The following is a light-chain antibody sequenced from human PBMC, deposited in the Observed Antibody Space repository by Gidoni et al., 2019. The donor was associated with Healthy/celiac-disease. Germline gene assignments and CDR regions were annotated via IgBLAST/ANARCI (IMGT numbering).Light chain of an antibody. CDR1: QRVSSN. Sequence: EIVMTQSPATLSGSPGERATLSCRASQRVSSNLAWYQQKPGQAPRLLIYGASTRATGIPARFSGSGSGTEFTLTISSLQSEDFAVYYCQQYNNWPPLTFGGXTKVEIK. CDR3: QQYNNWPPLT. V-gene: IGKV3-15*01. CDR2: GAS. J-gene: IGKJ4*01.